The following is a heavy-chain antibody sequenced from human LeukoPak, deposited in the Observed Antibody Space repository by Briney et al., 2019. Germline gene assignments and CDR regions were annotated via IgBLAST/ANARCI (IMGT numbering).Heavy chain of an antibody. D-gene: IGHD3-22*01. CDR2: INHSGST. CDR3: ARDPLISSGYYSITKPFVFDI. Sequence: SETLSLTCAVYGGSFSGYYWSWIRQPPGKGLEWIGEINHSGSTNYNPSLKSRVTISVDTSKNQFSLKLSSVTAADTAVYYCARDPLISSGYYSITKPFVFDIWGQGTMVTVSS. CDR1: GGSFSGYY. V-gene: IGHV4-34*01. J-gene: IGHJ3*02.